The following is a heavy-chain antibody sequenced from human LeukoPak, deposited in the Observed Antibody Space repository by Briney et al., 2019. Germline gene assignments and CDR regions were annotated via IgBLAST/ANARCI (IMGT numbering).Heavy chain of an antibody. CDR1: GFTFSDYY. Sequence: PGGSLRLSCAASGFTFSDYYMSWIRQAPGKGLECVSSITFSSSHIYYADSVKGRFTISRDNTKDSLYLQMNSLRADDTAVYYCARRLSRGGFDSRYYYYGMDVWGQGTTDTVSS. V-gene: IGHV3-11*06. D-gene: IGHD5-12*01. CDR3: ARRLSRGGFDSRYYYYGMDV. J-gene: IGHJ6*02. CDR2: ITFSSSHI.